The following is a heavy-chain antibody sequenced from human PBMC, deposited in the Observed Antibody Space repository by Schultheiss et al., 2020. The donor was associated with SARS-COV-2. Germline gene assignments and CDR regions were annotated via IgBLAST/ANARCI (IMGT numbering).Heavy chain of an antibody. V-gene: IGHV3-21*01. CDR3: ARDLGITIFGVVTYGMDV. J-gene: IGHJ6*02. CDR2: ITYSGDDT. D-gene: IGHD3-3*01. CDR1: GFTFSSYS. Sequence: GGSLRLSCAASGFTFSSYSMYWVRQAPGKGLEWVSTITYSGDDTYYADSLKGRFTISRDNAKNSLYLQMNSLRAEDTAVYYCARDLGITIFGVVTYGMDVWGQGTTVTVSS.